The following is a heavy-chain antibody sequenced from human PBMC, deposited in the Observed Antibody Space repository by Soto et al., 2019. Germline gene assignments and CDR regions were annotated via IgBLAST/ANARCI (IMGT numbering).Heavy chain of an antibody. D-gene: IGHD3-10*01. Sequence: GVSLRLSCSASGFSFGSYALSWVRQAPGKGLEWVSTISGSDGKTFYADSVKGRFSISRDTSQSTLYLQMNSLRADDTAMYYCARWSSLDYWGQGTRVTVSS. CDR2: ISGSDGKT. J-gene: IGHJ4*02. V-gene: IGHV3-23*01. CDR1: GFSFGSYA. CDR3: ARWSSLDY.